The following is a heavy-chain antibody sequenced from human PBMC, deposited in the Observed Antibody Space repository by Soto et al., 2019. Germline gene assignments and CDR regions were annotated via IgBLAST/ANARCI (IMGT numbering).Heavy chain of an antibody. Sequence: EVPLVASGGGLVKPGGSLRRSCAASGVTCNSYSLNLVRQAPETGLELVSSISSPTNYIDYGDSMKGRFTISRDNAKNSLYLEMNSLGAEDTAVYYGARESEDLTSNFDYLGQGTMVTVS. CDR2: ISSPTNYI. CDR1: GVTCNSYS. CDR3: ARESEDLTSNFDY. V-gene: IGHV3-21*06. J-gene: IGHJ4*02.